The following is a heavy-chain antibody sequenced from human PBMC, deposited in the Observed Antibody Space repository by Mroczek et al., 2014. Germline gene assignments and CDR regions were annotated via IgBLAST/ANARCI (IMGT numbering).Heavy chain of an antibody. D-gene: IGHD3-22*01. V-gene: IGHV4-61*02. J-gene: IGHJ4*02. CDR3: ARDPYYYDSSGYYSYFDY. CDR1: GGSISSGSYY. Sequence: QVQLVQSGPGLVKPSQTLSLTCTVSGGSISSGSYYWSWIRQPAGKGLEWIGRIYTSGSTNYNPSLKSRVTISVDTSKNQFSLELSSVTAADTAVYYCARDPYYYDSSGYYSYFDYWGQGTLVTVSS. CDR2: IYTSGST.